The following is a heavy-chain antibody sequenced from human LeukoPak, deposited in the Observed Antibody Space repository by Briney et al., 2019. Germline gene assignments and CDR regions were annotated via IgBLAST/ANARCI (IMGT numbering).Heavy chain of an antibody. V-gene: IGHV3-7*01. CDR2: INPDGSIK. Sequence: PGGSLRLSCAASGFTFDGYWMSWVRQALGRGLEWVANINPDGSIKYYVDSIKGRFTISRDNAKNSLYLQMNSLRAEDTAVYYCASGFLQWLYWGQGTLVTVSS. CDR1: GFTFDGYW. J-gene: IGHJ4*02. CDR3: ASGFLQWLY. D-gene: IGHD3-3*01.